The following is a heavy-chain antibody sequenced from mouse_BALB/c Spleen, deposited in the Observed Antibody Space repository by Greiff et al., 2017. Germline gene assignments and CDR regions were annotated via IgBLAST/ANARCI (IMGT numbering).Heavy chain of an antibody. J-gene: IGHJ4*01. CDR3: TRPGGNLYAMDY. Sequence: EVKLMESGGGLVQPGGSMKLSCVASGFTFSNYWMNWVRQSPEKGLEWVAEIRLKSNNYATHYAESVKGRFTISRDDSKSSVYLQMNNLRAEDTGIYYCTRPGGNLYAMDYWGQGTSVTVSS. D-gene: IGHD2-1*01. CDR1: GFTFSNYW. CDR2: IRLKSNNYAT. V-gene: IGHV6-6*02.